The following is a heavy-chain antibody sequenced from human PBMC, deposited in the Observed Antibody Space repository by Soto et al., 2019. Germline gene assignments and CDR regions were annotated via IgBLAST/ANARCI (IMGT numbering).Heavy chain of an antibody. J-gene: IGHJ4*02. CDR2: IKEDGSGK. V-gene: IGHV3-7*03. Sequence: SLRLSCTASGFTFSSYWMSWVRQAPGKGLGWVANIKEDGSGKYYVDSVKGRFSISRDNARNSLYLQMNSLRVEDTAVYYCVRVGRLGGYWGQGALVTVSS. D-gene: IGHD3-16*01. CDR1: GFTFSSYW. CDR3: VRVGRLGGY.